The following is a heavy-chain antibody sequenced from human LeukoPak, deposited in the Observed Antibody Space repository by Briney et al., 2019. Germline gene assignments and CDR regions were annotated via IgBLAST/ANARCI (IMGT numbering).Heavy chain of an antibody. Sequence: SETLSLTCTVSGGSISSYYWSWIRQPPGKGLEWIGYIYYSGSTIYNPSLKSRVTISVDASKNQFSLKLSSVTAADTAVYYCARREYSSGWYYFDYWGQGTLVTVSS. CDR2: IYYSGST. CDR1: GGSISSYY. CDR3: ARREYSSGWYYFDY. D-gene: IGHD6-19*01. V-gene: IGHV4-59*08. J-gene: IGHJ4*02.